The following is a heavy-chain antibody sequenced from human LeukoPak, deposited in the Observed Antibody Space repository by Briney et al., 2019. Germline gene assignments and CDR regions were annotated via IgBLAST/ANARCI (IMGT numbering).Heavy chain of an antibody. CDR2: ISSSSSTI. CDR1: GFTFSSYS. Sequence: GGSLRLSCAASGFTFSSYSMNWVRQAPGKGLEWVSYISSSSSTIYYADSVKGRFTISRDNAKNSLYLQMNSLRAKDTAVYYCARDSSTGLVVVITPFDYWGQGTLVTVSS. CDR3: ARDSSTGLVVVITPFDY. V-gene: IGHV3-48*04. D-gene: IGHD3-22*01. J-gene: IGHJ4*02.